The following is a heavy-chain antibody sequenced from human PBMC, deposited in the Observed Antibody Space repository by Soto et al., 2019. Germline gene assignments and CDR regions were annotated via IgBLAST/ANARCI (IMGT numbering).Heavy chain of an antibody. CDR2: IWYDGSNK. J-gene: IGHJ4*02. D-gene: IGHD3-10*01. CDR1: GFTFSSYG. CDR3: ARATSYYGSGSLIIS. Sequence: GGSLRLSCAASGFTFSSYGMHWVRQAPGKGLEWVAVIWYDGSNKYYADSVKGRFTISRDNSKNTLYLQMNSLRAEDTAVYYCARATSYYGSGSLIISWSQGSLVIVSS. V-gene: IGHV3-33*01.